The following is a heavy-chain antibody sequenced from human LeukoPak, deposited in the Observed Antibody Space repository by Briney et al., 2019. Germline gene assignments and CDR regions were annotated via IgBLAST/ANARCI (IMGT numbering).Heavy chain of an antibody. CDR3: ARDAGSGSYFDY. D-gene: IGHD3-10*01. Sequence: PGRSLRLSCAASGFTFSSYAMHWVRQAPGKGLEWVAVISYDGSNKYYADSVKGRFTISRDNSKNTLYLQMNSLRADDTAVYYCARDAGSGSYFDYWGQGTLVTVSS. CDR2: ISYDGSNK. J-gene: IGHJ4*02. V-gene: IGHV3-30*04. CDR1: GFTFSSYA.